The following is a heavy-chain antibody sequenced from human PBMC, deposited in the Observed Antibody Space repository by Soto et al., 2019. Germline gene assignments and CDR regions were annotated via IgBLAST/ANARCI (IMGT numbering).Heavy chain of an antibody. CDR3: SGCSGGACHQNYGMDV. Sequence: EVHLVESGGGLVKPGGSLRLSCAVSGFTFSSCTMNWVRQAPGKGLEWVSSISPSTSHIYYADSVKGRFTISRDNAKNSLFLQMTSLRAEDTAVYYCSGCSGGACHQNYGMDVWGQWTTVTVSS. CDR1: GFTFSSCT. CDR2: ISPSTSHI. V-gene: IGHV3-21*01. J-gene: IGHJ6*02. D-gene: IGHD2-15*01.